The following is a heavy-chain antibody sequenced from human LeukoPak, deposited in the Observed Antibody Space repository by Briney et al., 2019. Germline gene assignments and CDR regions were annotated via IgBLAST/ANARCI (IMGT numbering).Heavy chain of an antibody. D-gene: IGHD2-2*01. V-gene: IGHV3-7*01. Sequence: GGSLRLSCAASGFTSSSYWMSWVRQAPGEGLEWVANIKQDGSEKYYVDSVKGRFTISRDNAKNSLYLQMNSLRAEDTAVYYCARDPRRLGYCSSTSCYFLWFDPWGQGTLVTVSS. CDR2: IKQDGSEK. CDR3: ARDPRRLGYCSSTSCYFLWFDP. J-gene: IGHJ5*02. CDR1: GFTSSSYW.